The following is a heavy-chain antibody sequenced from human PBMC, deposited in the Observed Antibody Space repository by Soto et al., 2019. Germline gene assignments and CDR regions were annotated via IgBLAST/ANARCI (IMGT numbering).Heavy chain of an antibody. CDR2: ISGSGGST. CDR1: GFTFSSYA. D-gene: IGHD6-19*01. J-gene: IGHJ4*02. Sequence: GGSLRLSCAASGFTFSSYAMSWVRQAPGKGLEWVSAISGSGGSTYYADSVKGRFTISRDNSKNTLYLQMNSLRAEDTAVYYCAKVGQWLPYTPPLYYFDYWGQGTLVTVSS. CDR3: AKVGQWLPYTPPLYYFDY. V-gene: IGHV3-23*01.